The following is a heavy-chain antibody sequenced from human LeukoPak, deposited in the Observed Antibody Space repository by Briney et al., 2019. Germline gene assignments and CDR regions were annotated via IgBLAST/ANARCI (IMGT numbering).Heavy chain of an antibody. CDR1: GGSISGSGYY. J-gene: IGHJ4*02. CDR3: ASPLGGFDN. V-gene: IGHV4-39*01. D-gene: IGHD3-16*01. CDR2: IYYTGST. Sequence: ETLSLTCTVSGGSISGSGYYWAWIRQPPGKGLEWIGSIYYTGSTHYNSSLKSRVTMSVDTSKNQFSLKLSSVTAADTAVYYCASPLGGFDNWGQGTLVTVSS.